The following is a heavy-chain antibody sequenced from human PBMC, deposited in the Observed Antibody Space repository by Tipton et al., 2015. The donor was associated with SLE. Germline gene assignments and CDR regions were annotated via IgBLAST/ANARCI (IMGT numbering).Heavy chain of an antibody. Sequence: LRLSCTVSGGSISSYYWSWIRQPAGKGLEWIGRIYTSGSTNYNPSLKSRVTMSVDTSKNQFSLKLSSVTAADTAGYYCARGMGWGDAFDIWGQGTMVTVSS. D-gene: IGHD7-27*01. CDR2: IYTSGST. J-gene: IGHJ3*02. CDR3: ARGMGWGDAFDI. V-gene: IGHV4-4*07. CDR1: GGSISSYY.